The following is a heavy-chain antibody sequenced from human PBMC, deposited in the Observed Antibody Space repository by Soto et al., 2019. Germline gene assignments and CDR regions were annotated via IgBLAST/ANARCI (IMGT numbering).Heavy chain of an antibody. J-gene: IGHJ4*02. D-gene: IGHD3-3*01. Sequence: EVQLVESGGGLVQPGGSLRLSCAASGFTVSSNYMSWVRQPPGKGLEWVSVIYSGGSTYYADSVKGRFTISRHNSKNTLYLQMNSLRAEDTAVYYCARANYDFWSGYSDYWGQGTLVTVSS. CDR3: ARANYDFWSGYSDY. CDR1: GFTVSSNY. V-gene: IGHV3-53*04. CDR2: IYSGGST.